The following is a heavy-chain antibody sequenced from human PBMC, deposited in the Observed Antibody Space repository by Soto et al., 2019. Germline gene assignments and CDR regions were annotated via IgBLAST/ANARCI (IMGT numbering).Heavy chain of an antibody. CDR1: GYSFARYW. V-gene: IGHV5-51*01. CDR2: IYPDDSDT. CDR3: ARQGIVTNPLRGVYFDI. Sequence: PGESLKISCKASGYSFARYWFGWVRQMPGKGLEWMGLIYPDDSDTRYSPSFQGQVTISADKSINTAYLQWNSLQASDTAMYFCARQGIVTNPLRGVYFDIWGQGALVTVSS. D-gene: IGHD2-21*01. J-gene: IGHJ4*02.